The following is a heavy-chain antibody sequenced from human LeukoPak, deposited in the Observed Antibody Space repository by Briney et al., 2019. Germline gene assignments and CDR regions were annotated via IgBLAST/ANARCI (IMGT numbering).Heavy chain of an antibody. Sequence: KASETLSLTCTVSGGSMSSYYWSWIRQPPGKGLEWIGYIYYSWSTKYNPSLKSRVTISVDTSKNQFSLMLSSVTAADTAVYYCARGARAGYNLEPFDYWGQGTLVTVS. CDR2: IYYSWST. J-gene: IGHJ4*02. CDR1: GGSMSSYY. CDR3: ARGARAGYNLEPFDY. D-gene: IGHD5-24*01. V-gene: IGHV4-59*08.